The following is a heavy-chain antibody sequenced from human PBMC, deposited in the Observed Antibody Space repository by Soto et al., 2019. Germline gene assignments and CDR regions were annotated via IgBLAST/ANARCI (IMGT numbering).Heavy chain of an antibody. D-gene: IGHD4-17*01. V-gene: IGHV4-30-2*01. Sequence: TLYITWAVSGGSINSGGYSWSWIRQPPGKGLEWIGYIYHSGSTYYNPSLNSRVTISVARSKNQFSLKLGSVTAADTAVYYCASTSDHGDYEYYFDYWGQGTLVTVSS. J-gene: IGHJ4*02. CDR1: GGSINSGGYS. CDR3: ASTSDHGDYEYYFDY. CDR2: IYHSGST.